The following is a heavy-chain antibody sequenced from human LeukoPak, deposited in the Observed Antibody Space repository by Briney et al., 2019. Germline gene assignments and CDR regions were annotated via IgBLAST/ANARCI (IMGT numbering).Heavy chain of an antibody. Sequence: SETLSLTCTVSGDSISDNYWSWIRQPPGKGLEWIGYVYHSGTTDYNPSLKSRVTISVDTSKNQLSLKLTSVTAADTAVYYCANSVGVVLLYYWGQGTLVTVSS. CDR3: ANSVGVVLLYY. CDR2: VYHSGTT. CDR1: GDSISDNY. D-gene: IGHD2-21*01. J-gene: IGHJ4*02. V-gene: IGHV4-59*08.